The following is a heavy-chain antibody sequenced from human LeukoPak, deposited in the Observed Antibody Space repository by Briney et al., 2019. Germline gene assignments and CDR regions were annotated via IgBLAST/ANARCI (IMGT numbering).Heavy chain of an antibody. CDR2: IKEDGGEK. V-gene: IGHV3-7*01. D-gene: IGHD1-7*01. CDR1: GFTFSNYL. J-gene: IGHJ4*02. CDR3: ARDKELGSQRGSSFDY. Sequence: GGSLRLSCEASGFTFSNYLMSWVRQAPGKGLEWVANIKEDGGEKYHVDSVMGRFTISRDNAKNSLYLQMNSLRVEDTAVYYCARDKELGSQRGSSFDYWGQGTLLTVSS.